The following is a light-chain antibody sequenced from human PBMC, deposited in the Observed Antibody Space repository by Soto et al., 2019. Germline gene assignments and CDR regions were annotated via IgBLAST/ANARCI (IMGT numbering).Light chain of an antibody. Sequence: HSVLTQPPSVSGAPGQRVTISCTGSGSTFGAGSDVHWYQQVPGTAPKLLISYNTNRPSGVPDRFSGSKSGNTASLTISGLQAEDEADYFCSSYSISTAYLFGTGTKLTVL. V-gene: IGLV1-40*01. CDR1: GSTFGAGSD. CDR3: SSYSISTAYL. CDR2: YNT. J-gene: IGLJ1*01.